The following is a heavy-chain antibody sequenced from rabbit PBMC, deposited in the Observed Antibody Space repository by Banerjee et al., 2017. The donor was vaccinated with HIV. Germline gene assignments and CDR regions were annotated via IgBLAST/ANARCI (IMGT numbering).Heavy chain of an antibody. D-gene: IGHD1-1*01. J-gene: IGHJ3*01. Sequence: QSLEESGGDLVKPGASLTLTCTASGFSFSSGYWICWVRQAPGKGLEWIACISAGNSGSTYYASWAKGRFTISKTSSTTVTLQMTSLTAADTATYFCARDLSSVGWSLHLWGQGTLVTVS. V-gene: IGHV1S40*01. CDR3: ARDLSSVGWSLHL. CDR2: ISAGNSGST. CDR1: GFSFSSGYW.